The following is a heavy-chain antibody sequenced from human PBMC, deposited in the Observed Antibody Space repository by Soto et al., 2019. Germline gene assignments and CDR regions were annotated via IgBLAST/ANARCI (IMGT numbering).Heavy chain of an antibody. V-gene: IGHV3-13*01. Sequence: PGGSLRLSCAASGFTFSSYDMHWVRQATGKGLEWVSAIGTAGDTYYPGSVKGRFTISRENAKNSLYLQINSLRAEDTAVYYCARGARRYYYYYGMDVWGQGTTVTVSS. J-gene: IGHJ6*02. CDR3: ARGARRYYYYYGMDV. D-gene: IGHD6-6*01. CDR1: GFTFSSYD. CDR2: IGTAGDT.